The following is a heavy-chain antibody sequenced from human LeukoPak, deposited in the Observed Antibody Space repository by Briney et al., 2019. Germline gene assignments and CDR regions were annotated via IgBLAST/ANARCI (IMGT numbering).Heavy chain of an antibody. CDR2: IHYSGTT. CDR1: TFSSYV. V-gene: IGHV4-39*02. J-gene: IGHJ5*02. D-gene: IGHD3-22*01. CDR3: ARTSSGPNWFDP. Sequence: TFSSYVMNWVRQPPGKGLQWIGSIHYSGTTYYNPSLKSRVTISVDTSKNHFSLQLSSVSAADTAVYYCARTSSGPNWFDPWGQGTLVTVSS.